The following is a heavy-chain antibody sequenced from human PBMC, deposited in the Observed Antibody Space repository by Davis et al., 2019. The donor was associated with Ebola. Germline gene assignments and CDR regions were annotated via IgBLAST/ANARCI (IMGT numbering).Heavy chain of an antibody. CDR1: GGSFSGYY. CDR2: INHSGST. D-gene: IGHD3-3*01. Sequence: MPSETLSLTCAVYGGSFSGYYWSWIRQPPGKGLEWIGEINHSGSTNYNPSLKSRVTISVDKSKNQFSLKLSSVTAADTAVYYCARDPTYYDFWSGYLDYWGQGTLVTVSS. J-gene: IGHJ4*02. CDR3: ARDPTYYDFWSGYLDY. V-gene: IGHV4-34*01.